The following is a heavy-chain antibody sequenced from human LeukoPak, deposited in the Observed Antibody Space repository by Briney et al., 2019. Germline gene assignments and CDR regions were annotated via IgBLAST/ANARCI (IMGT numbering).Heavy chain of an antibody. CDR3: ARDSLGATTVDY. D-gene: IGHD1-26*01. Sequence: GRSLRLSCAASGFTFSSYWMHWVRQAPGKGLVWVSRINSDGSSTSYADSVKGRFTISRHNAKNTLYLQMSSLRAADTAVYYCARDSLGATTVDYWGQGTLVTVSS. CDR1: GFTFSSYW. J-gene: IGHJ4*02. CDR2: INSDGSST. V-gene: IGHV3-74*01.